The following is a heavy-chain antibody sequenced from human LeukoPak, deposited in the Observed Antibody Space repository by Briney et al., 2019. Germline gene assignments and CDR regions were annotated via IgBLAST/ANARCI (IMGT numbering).Heavy chain of an antibody. CDR2: LYYSRNT. Sequence: PSETLSLTCTVSDGPIGDYYWSWIREPPGKGLEWIGYLYYSRNTNYSPSLKSRVTISVDTSKNQFSLKLSSVTAADTAVYYCARTYYYDSSGGPMRYYYYYGMDVWGQGTTVTVSS. J-gene: IGHJ6*02. V-gene: IGHV4-59*01. CDR1: DGPIGDYY. CDR3: ARTYYYDSSGGPMRYYYYYGMDV. D-gene: IGHD3-22*01.